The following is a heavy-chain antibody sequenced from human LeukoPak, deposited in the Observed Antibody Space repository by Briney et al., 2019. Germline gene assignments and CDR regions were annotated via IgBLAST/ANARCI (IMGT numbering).Heavy chain of an antibody. V-gene: IGHV3-33*01. CDR1: GFRFRDSA. Sequence: PGGSLRLSCAASGFRFRDSAMHWVRKAPGKGLERVSVIWHDGTYKYYVDSVKGRFTISRDDSKNTLYLQMNSLRAEDTAVYYCARAYCSSTRCWGYYYGMDVWGEGTTVTVSS. J-gene: IGHJ6*04. CDR2: IWHDGTYK. CDR3: ARAYCSSTRCWGYYYGMDV. D-gene: IGHD2-2*01.